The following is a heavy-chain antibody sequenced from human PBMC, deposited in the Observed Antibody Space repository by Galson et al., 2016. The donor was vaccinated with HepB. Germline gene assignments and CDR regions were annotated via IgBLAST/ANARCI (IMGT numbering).Heavy chain of an antibody. CDR2: IIPIFGTA. CDR3: ARRGGGEYDILTGYYPGFDY. V-gene: IGHV1-69*13. CDR1: GGTFSNYA. D-gene: IGHD3-9*01. J-gene: IGHJ4*02. Sequence: SVKVSCKASGGTFSNYAFTWVRQAPGQGLEWMGGIIPIFGTALHARKFQGRVTITADESTRTAYMELSSLRSEDTAVYYCARRGGGEYDILTGYYPGFDYWGQGTLVTVSS.